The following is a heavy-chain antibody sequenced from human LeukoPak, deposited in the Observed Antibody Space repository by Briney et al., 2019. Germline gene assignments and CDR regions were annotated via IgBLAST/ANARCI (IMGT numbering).Heavy chain of an antibody. CDR1: GFTFSSYG. Sequence: GGSLRLSCAASGFTFSSYGMHWVRQAPGKGLEWVAFIRYDGSNKYYADSVKGRFTVSRDNSKNTLYLQMNSLRAEDTAVYYCARGYGGLRSWFDPWGQGTLVTVSS. CDR2: IRYDGSNK. D-gene: IGHD4-23*01. CDR3: ARGYGGLRSWFDP. V-gene: IGHV3-30*02. J-gene: IGHJ5*02.